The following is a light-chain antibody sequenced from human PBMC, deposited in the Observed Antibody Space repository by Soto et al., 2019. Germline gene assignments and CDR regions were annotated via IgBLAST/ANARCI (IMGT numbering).Light chain of an antibody. CDR2: DVS. Sequence: QSVLTQPRSVSESPGQSVTISCTGTSSDVGGYNYVSWYHQHPGKAPKLMIYDVSKRPSGVPDRFSGSKSGNTASLTIPGLQAEDEADYYCCSYAGSYKGFFGTGTKVTVL. CDR1: SSDVGGYNY. CDR3: CSYAGSYKGF. V-gene: IGLV2-11*01. J-gene: IGLJ1*01.